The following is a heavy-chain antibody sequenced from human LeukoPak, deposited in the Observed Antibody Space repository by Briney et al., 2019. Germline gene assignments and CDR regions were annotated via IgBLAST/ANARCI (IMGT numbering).Heavy chain of an antibody. J-gene: IGHJ4*02. CDR2: IKQDGSEK. Sequence: GGSLRLSCAASRFTFSNYWMSWVRQTPGKGLEWVASIKQDGSEKYYVDSVKGRFTISRDNAKNSLYLQMNSLRAEDTAVYYCARGGVVGATGFDYWGQGTLVTVSS. V-gene: IGHV3-7*03. D-gene: IGHD1-26*01. CDR3: ARGGVVGATGFDY. CDR1: RFTFSNYW.